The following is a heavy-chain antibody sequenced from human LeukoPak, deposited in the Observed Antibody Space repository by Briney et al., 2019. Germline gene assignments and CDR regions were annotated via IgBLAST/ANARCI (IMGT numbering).Heavy chain of an antibody. J-gene: IGHJ4*02. CDR3: ARHEYYYDSSGYEN. V-gene: IGHV4-61*08. D-gene: IGHD3-22*01. Sequence: SETLSLTCTVSGGSLTDGDYYWGWVRQPPGTGLQWIATTYEGASLKSRVTISLDTSKNQFFLRLTSVTAADTAVYYCARHEYYYDSSGYENWGQGTLVTVSS. CDR1: GGSLTDGDYY. CDR2: T.